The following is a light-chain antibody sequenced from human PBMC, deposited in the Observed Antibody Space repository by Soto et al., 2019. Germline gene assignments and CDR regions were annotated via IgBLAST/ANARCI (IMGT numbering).Light chain of an antibody. Sequence: IQMTQSPPSLSASVGDSVTITCQSTQNIRNYLNLYQHKPGRAPKLLIYDGSSLQTGVPSRFSGSGSGTDFTLIITDLQSEDAATYYCQQYDYVPLTFGGGTKVEI. CDR2: DGS. CDR3: QQYDYVPLT. V-gene: IGKV1-33*01. CDR1: QNIRNY. J-gene: IGKJ4*01.